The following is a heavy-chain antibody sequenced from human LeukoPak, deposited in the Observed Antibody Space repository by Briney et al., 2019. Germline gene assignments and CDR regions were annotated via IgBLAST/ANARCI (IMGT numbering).Heavy chain of an antibody. J-gene: IGHJ4*02. D-gene: IGHD3-9*01. V-gene: IGHV4-59*01. CDR1: GGSISSYY. CDR3: ARSILTPRGYEDY. CDR2: IYYSGST. Sequence: SETLSLTCTVSGGSISSYYWSWIRQPPGKGLEWIGYIYYSGSTNYNPSLKSRVTISVDTSKNQFSLKLSSVTAADTAVYYCARSILTPRGYEDYWGQGTLVTVSS.